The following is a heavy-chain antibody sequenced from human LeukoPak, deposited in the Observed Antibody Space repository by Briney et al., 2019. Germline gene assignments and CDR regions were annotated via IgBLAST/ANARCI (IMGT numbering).Heavy chain of an antibody. D-gene: IGHD3-22*01. V-gene: IGHV3-23*01. CDR2: INGRGGST. CDR1: GFXFSSYA. Sequence: GGSLRLSCAASGFXFSSYAISWVRQAPGKGLEWVSAINGRGGSTYYADSVKGRFTISRDNSKNTLYLQMNSLRAEDTAVYHCAKVFYYDSSGYLSYFDYWGQGTLVTVSS. J-gene: IGHJ4*02. CDR3: AKVFYYDSSGYLSYFDY.